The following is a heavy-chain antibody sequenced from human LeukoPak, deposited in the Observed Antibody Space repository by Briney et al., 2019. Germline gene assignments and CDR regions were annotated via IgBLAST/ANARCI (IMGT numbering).Heavy chain of an antibody. CDR1: GGTFSSYA. D-gene: IGHD4-23*01. V-gene: IGHV1-69*05. CDR2: IIPIFGTA. Sequence: SVKVSCKASGGTFSSYAISWVRQAPGQGLEWMGGIIPIFGTANYAQKFQGRVTITTDESTSTAYMELSSLRSEDTAVYYCAREGPGGAQIRADIWGQGTMVTVSS. J-gene: IGHJ3*02. CDR3: AREGPGGAQIRADI.